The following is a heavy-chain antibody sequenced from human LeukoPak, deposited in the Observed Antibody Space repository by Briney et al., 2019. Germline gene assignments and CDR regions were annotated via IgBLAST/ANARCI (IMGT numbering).Heavy chain of an antibody. CDR3: AREGHPLSLYYYYYMDV. D-gene: IGHD3-3*02. CDR1: GFTVSSNY. Sequence: GGSLRLSCAASGFTVSSNYMSWVRQAPGKGLEWVSVIYSGGSTYYADSVKGRFTISRDNSKNTLYLQMNSLRAEDTAVYYCAREGHPLSLYYYYYMDVWGKGTTVTVSS. CDR2: IYSGGST. V-gene: IGHV3-53*01. J-gene: IGHJ6*03.